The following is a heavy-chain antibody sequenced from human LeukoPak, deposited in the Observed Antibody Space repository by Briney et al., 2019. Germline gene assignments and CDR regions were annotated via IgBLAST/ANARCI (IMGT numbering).Heavy chain of an antibody. CDR2: ISYDGSNK. V-gene: IGHV3-30-3*02. CDR3: AKPLRVNVFDY. Sequence: GGSLRLSCAASGFTFSSYAMHWVRQAPGKGLEWVAVISYDGSNKYYADSVKGRFTISRDNSRNTLYLQMNSLRAGDTAVYYCAKPLRVNVFDYWGQGTLVTVSS. CDR1: GFTFSSYA. J-gene: IGHJ4*02.